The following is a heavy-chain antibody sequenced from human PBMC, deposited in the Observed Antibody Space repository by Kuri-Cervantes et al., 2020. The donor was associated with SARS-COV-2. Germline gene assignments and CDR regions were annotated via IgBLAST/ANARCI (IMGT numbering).Heavy chain of an antibody. V-gene: IGHV3-20*04. CDR2: INWNGGST. CDR1: GFTFSSYS. D-gene: IGHD4-17*01. J-gene: IGHJ6*03. Sequence: GGSLRLSCVASGFTFSSYSMHWVRQAPGKGLEWVSGINWNGGSTGYADSVKGRFTISRDNAKNSLYLQMNSLRAEDTALYYCASPTTVTQGGYYYYYMDVWGKGTTVTVSS. CDR3: ASPTTVTQGGYYYYYMDV.